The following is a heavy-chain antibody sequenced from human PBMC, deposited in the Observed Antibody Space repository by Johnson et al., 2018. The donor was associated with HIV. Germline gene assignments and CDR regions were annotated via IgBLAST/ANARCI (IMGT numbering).Heavy chain of an antibody. CDR2: IGTTGDT. CDR3: ARAHDYGCLSI. D-gene: IGHD4-17*01. CDR1: GFTFGSYD. V-gene: IGHV3-13*01. Sequence: VQVVESGGGLVQPGGSLRLSCAASGFTFGSYDMHWVRQAAGKRLEWVSTIGTTGDTYYPGSVKGRFTISREFARNSLYLQMNSLRAGDTGVYYCARAHDYGCLSIWGQGTMVTVSS. J-gene: IGHJ3*02.